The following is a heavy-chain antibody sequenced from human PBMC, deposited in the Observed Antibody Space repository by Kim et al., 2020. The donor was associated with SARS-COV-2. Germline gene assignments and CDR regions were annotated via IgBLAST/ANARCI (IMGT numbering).Heavy chain of an antibody. D-gene: IGHD3-16*01. V-gene: IGHV3-23*01. CDR3: ARDGEEDQLQTYGVEYLQD. CDR1: GFTFSSYA. Sequence: GGSLRLSCVASGFTFSSYAMSWVRQATGKGLEWVSAIGGSGVYTYSAAAVKGRFNICGDTAKNTLYLRMKSRGAEDTAEYYCARDGEEDQLQTYGVEYLQDWGQGTMVTVSS. J-gene: IGHJ1*01. CDR2: IGGSGVYT.